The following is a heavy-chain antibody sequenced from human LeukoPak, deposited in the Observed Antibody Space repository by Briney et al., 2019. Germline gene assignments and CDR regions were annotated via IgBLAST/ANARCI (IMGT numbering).Heavy chain of an antibody. J-gene: IGHJ4*02. CDR2: ISGSGGST. Sequence: GGSLRLSCAASGFTFSSYGMSWVRQAPGKGLEWVSAISGSGGSTYYADSVKGRFTISRDNSKNTLYLQMNSLRAEHTAVYYCAKPDFYAGPLSFDYWGQGTLVTVTS. V-gene: IGHV3-23*01. D-gene: IGHD4-23*01. CDR1: GFTFSSYG. CDR3: AKPDFYAGPLSFDY.